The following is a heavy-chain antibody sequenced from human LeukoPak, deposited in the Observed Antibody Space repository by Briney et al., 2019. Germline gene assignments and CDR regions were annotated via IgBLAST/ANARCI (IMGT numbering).Heavy chain of an antibody. Sequence: SETLSLTCAVYGGSFSDYYWSWIRQPPGKGLEWIGEINHSGSANYNPSLKSRVTISVDTSKNQVSLKLSSVTAADTAVYYCARGPTRMIVVVNPTVRRYFQLWGQGTLVTVSS. CDR1: GGSFSDYY. CDR2: INHSGSA. D-gene: IGHD3-22*01. V-gene: IGHV4-34*01. J-gene: IGHJ1*01. CDR3: ARGPTRMIVVVNPTVRRYFQL.